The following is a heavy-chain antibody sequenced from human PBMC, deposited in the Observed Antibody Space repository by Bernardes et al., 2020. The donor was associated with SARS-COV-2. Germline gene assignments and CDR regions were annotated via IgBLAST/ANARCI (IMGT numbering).Heavy chain of an antibody. CDR1: GFIFSTYD. CDR3: STPYYGSGPGPPRYYYHGMDV. V-gene: IGHV3-48*03. CDR2: ISTTGTTI. Sequence: GGSLRLSCEASGFIFSTYDMYWVRQAPGKGLEWLSYISTTGTTIYYADSVKGRFTISRDNAKNSLYLQLNSLRADDTAVYYCSTPYYGSGPGPPRYYYHGMDVWGQGTTVTVSS. J-gene: IGHJ6*02. D-gene: IGHD3-10*01.